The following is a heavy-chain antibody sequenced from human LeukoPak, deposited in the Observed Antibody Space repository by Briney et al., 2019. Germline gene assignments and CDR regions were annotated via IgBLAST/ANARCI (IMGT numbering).Heavy chain of an antibody. CDR1: GGSFSSHY. J-gene: IGHJ5*02. Sequence: SETLSLTCSVSGGSFSSHYWSWLRQPPGKSLEWIAYITYSASANYNPSNPSLQGRVTISVDTSKNQFSPKLSSVTAADTAVYYCARGPIRWSSSWYGGPQINWFDPWGQGTLVTVSS. V-gene: IGHV4-59*11. CDR2: ITYSASA. D-gene: IGHD6-13*01. CDR3: ARGPIRWSSSWYGGPQINWFDP.